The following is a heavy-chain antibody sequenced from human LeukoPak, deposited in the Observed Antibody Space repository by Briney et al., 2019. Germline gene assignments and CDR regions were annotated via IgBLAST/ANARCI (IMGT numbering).Heavy chain of an antibody. CDR1: GGSFSGYY. V-gene: IGHV4-34*01. J-gene: IGHJ4*02. CDR2: INHSGST. Sequence: SETLSLTCAVYGGSFSGYYWSWIRQPPGKGLEWIGEINHSGSTNYNPSLKSRVTISVDTSKNQFSLKLSSVAAADTAVYYCARGYGGKDYWGQGTLVTVSS. CDR3: ARGYGGKDY. D-gene: IGHD4-23*01.